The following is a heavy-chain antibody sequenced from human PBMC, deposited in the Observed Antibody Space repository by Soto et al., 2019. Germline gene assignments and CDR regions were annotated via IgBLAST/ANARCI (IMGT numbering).Heavy chain of an antibody. J-gene: IGHJ4*02. CDR3: ARDKSLTYYDILTGYYQDY. V-gene: IGHV3-21*01. D-gene: IGHD3-9*01. CDR1: GFTFSSYS. Sequence: GGSLRLSCAASGFTFSSYSMNWVRQAPGKGLEWVSSISSSSSYIYYADSVKGRFTISRDNAKNSLYLQMNSLRAEDTAVYYLARDKSLTYYDILTGYYQDYWGQGTLVTVSS. CDR2: ISSSSSYI.